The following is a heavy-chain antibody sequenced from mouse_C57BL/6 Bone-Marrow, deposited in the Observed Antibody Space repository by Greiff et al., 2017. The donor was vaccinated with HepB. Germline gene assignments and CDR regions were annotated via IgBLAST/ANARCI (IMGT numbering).Heavy chain of an antibody. J-gene: IGHJ4*01. V-gene: IGHV5-6*02. CDR1: GFTFSSYG. CDR3: ARRLLPYAMDY. CDR2: ISSGGSYT. Sequence: EVKLVESGGDLVKPGGSLKLSCAASGFTFSSYGMSWVRQTPDKRLEWVATISSGGSYTYYPDSVKGRFTISRDNAKNTLYLQMSSLKSEDAAMYYCARRLLPYAMDYWGQGTSVTVSS. D-gene: IGHD2-3*01.